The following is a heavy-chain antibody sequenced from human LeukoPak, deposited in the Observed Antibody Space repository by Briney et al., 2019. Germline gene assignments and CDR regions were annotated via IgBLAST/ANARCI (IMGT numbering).Heavy chain of an antibody. CDR3: AKKKRGLRGFDY. Sequence: GGSLRLSCAASGFTFSSYAMSWVRQAPGKGLEWVSFICGSGGSPYYAHSVKGRFTISRDNSRNTLYLQMSSLRAEDTAVYYCAKKKRGLRGFDYWGQGTLVTVSS. CDR1: GFTFSSYA. CDR2: ICGSGGSP. J-gene: IGHJ4*02. D-gene: IGHD4-17*01. V-gene: IGHV3-23*01.